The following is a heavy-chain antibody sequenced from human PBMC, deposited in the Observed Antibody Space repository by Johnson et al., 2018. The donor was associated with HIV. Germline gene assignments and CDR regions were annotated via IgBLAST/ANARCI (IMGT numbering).Heavy chain of an antibody. J-gene: IGHJ3*02. CDR2: IYSGGST. CDR3: ARDNEDLVLVGAFDI. D-gene: IGHD2-8*02. V-gene: IGHV3-66*03. Sequence: VQLVESGGGLMQPGGSLRLSCAASGFIVSSNCMTWVRQAPGKGLEWVSVIYSGGSTYYVDSVKGRFTISRDNSKNTLYLQMNSLRAEDTAVYYCARDNEDLVLVGAFDIWGQGTMVTVSS. CDR1: GFIVSSNC.